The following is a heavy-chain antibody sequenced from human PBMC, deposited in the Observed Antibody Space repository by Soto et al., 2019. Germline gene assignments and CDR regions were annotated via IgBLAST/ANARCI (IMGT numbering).Heavy chain of an antibody. D-gene: IGHD3-16*02. CDR3: ARIFLGELSLYRYFDY. Sequence: PGGSLRLSCAASGFTFSSYWMSWVRQAPGKGLEWVANIKQDGSEKYYVDSVKGRFTISRDNAKNSLYLQMNSLRAEDTAVYYCARIFLGELSLYRYFDYWGQGTLVTVSS. CDR2: IKQDGSEK. J-gene: IGHJ4*02. CDR1: GFTFSSYW. V-gene: IGHV3-7*05.